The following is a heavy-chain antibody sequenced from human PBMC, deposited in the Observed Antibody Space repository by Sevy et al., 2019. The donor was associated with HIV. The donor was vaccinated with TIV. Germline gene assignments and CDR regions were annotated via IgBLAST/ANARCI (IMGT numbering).Heavy chain of an antibody. CDR3: ARDSQNIVVVPAATINYFYSYYMDV. D-gene: IGHD2-2*01. J-gene: IGHJ6*03. V-gene: IGHV3-7*01. CDR1: GFTFSSYW. Sequence: GGSLRLSCAASGFTFSSYWMSWVRQAPGKGLEWVANIKQDGSERYYEDSVKGRFTISRENTKNSLYLQMNSLRVEDTAVYYCARDSQNIVVVPAATINYFYSYYMDVWGKGTTVTVSS. CDR2: IKQDGSER.